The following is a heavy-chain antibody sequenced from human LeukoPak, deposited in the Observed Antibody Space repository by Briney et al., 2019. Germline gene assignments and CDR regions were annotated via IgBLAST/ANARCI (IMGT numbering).Heavy chain of an antibody. J-gene: IGHJ4*02. D-gene: IGHD6-19*01. CDR2: IYYSGST. CDR3: ARHAIAVAGIDY. CDR1: VGSLSSSSYY. Sequence: PSETLSLTCTVSVGSLSSSSYYWGWIRQPPGKGLEWIGSIYYSGSTYYNPSLKSRVTISVDTSKNQFSLKLSSVTAADTAVYYCARHAIAVAGIDYWGQGTLVTVSS. V-gene: IGHV4-39*01.